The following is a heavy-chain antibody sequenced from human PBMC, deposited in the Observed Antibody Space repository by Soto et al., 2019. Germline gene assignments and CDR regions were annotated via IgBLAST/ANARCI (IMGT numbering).Heavy chain of an antibody. CDR1: GFTFSRYA. CDR3: AASDYYYYGMDV. Sequence: GGSLRLSCAASGFTFSRYAMSWVRQAPGKGLEWVSTISGSGGSTYYADSVKGRFTISRDNSKNTLYLKMNSLRAEDTAVYYCAASDYYYYGMDVWGQGTTVTVSS. CDR2: ISGSGGST. D-gene: IGHD5-12*01. V-gene: IGHV3-23*01. J-gene: IGHJ6*02.